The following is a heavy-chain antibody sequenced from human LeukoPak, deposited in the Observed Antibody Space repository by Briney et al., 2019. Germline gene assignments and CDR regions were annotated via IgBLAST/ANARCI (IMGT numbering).Heavy chain of an antibody. CDR1: GGSISSGSYY. D-gene: IGHD2-15*01. Sequence: PSQTLSLTCTVSGGSISSGSYYWSWIRQPAGKGLEWIGRIYTSGSTNYNPSLKSRVTISVDTSKNQFSLKLSSVTAADTAVYYCARGVVVAGTKYNWFDPWGQGTLVTASS. CDR2: IYTSGST. V-gene: IGHV4-61*02. CDR3: ARGVVVAGTKYNWFDP. J-gene: IGHJ5*02.